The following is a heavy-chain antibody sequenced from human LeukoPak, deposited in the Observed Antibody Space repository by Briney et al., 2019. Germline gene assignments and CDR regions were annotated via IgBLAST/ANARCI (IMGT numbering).Heavy chain of an antibody. J-gene: IGHJ4*02. CDR2: IYYSGST. CDR3: ARVTGYMIEDYFDY. V-gene: IGHV4-59*01. CDR1: GGSISSYY. Sequence: SETLSLTCTVSGGSISSYYWSWIRQPPGEGLEWIGYIYYSGSTNYKPSLKSRVTISVDTSKNQFSLKLSSVTAADTAVYYCARVTGYMIEDYFDYWGQGTLVTVSS. D-gene: IGHD3-22*01.